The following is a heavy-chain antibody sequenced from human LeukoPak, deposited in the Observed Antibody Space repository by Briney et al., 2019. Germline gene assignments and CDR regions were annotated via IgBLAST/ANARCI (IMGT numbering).Heavy chain of an antibody. CDR1: GFTFSAYW. V-gene: IGHV3-7*04. CDR3: ARVSYCSSTSCYDY. D-gene: IGHD2-2*01. J-gene: IGHJ4*02. Sequence: PGGSLRLSCAASGFTFSAYWMHWVRQAPGKGLEWVANIKEDGSEKYYVDSVKGRFTISRDNAKNSLYLQMNSLRAEDTAVYYCARVSYCSSTSCYDYWGQGTLVTVSS. CDR2: IKEDGSEK.